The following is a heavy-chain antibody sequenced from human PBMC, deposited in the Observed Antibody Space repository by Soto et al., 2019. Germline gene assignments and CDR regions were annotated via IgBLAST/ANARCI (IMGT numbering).Heavy chain of an antibody. CDR3: ARRSGDDFWSGFSAMDV. CDR1: GGSISSYY. D-gene: IGHD3-3*01. CDR2: IYYSGST. Sequence: SETLSLTCTVSGGSISSYYWSWIRQPPGKGLEWIGNIYYSGSTNYNPSLQSRVTISVDTSKNQFSLKLSSVTAADTAVYYCARRSGDDFWSGFSAMDVSGQGTTVTVSS. J-gene: IGHJ6*02. V-gene: IGHV4-59*01.